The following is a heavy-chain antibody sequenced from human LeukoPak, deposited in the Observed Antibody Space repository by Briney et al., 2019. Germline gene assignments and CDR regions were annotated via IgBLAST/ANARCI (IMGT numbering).Heavy chain of an antibody. Sequence: GGSLRLSWAASGFTFSSYGMHWVRQVPGKGREWVAFIRYDGSNKYYADSVKGRFTISRDNSKNTLYLQMNSLRAEDTAVYYCATRGGGYKNLDYWGQGTLVTVSS. D-gene: IGHD5-24*01. CDR1: GFTFSSYG. V-gene: IGHV3-30*02. CDR3: ATRGGGYKNLDY. J-gene: IGHJ4*02. CDR2: IRYDGSNK.